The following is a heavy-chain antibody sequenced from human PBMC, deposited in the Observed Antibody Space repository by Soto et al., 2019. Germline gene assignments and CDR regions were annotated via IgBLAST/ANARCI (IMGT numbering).Heavy chain of an antibody. V-gene: IGHV3-23*01. D-gene: IGHD3-3*01. CDR3: AKDWAPFTRITIFGVVSLDY. CDR1: GFTFSSYA. Sequence: EVQLLESGGGLVQPGGSLRLSCAASGFTFSSYAMSWVRQAPGKGLEWVSAISGSGGSTYYADSVKGRFTISRDNSKNTLYLQMNSLRAKDTAVYYCAKDWAPFTRITIFGVVSLDYWGQGTLVTVSS. J-gene: IGHJ4*02. CDR2: ISGSGGST.